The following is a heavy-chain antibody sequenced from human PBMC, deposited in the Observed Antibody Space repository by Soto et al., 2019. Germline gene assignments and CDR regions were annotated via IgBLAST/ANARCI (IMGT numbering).Heavy chain of an antibody. Sequence: QVQLQQWGAGLLKPSETLSLTCGVYGGSFSGSFWSWIRQPPGKGLEWIGENNDSGSTNYNPSLKSRVTISVDTSKNQFSLNLRSVTAADTAVYYCATGRGTENHWDQGTLVTVSS. J-gene: IGHJ5*02. CDR2: NNDSGST. V-gene: IGHV4-34*01. D-gene: IGHD3-10*01. CDR1: GGSFSGSF. CDR3: ATGRGTENH.